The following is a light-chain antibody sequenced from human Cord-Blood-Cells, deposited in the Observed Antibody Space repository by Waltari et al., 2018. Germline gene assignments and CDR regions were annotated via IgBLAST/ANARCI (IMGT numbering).Light chain of an antibody. V-gene: IGLV2-11*01. CDR2: DVS. Sequence: QSALTQPRSVSGSPGQSVTIPCTGTSSDVGGYNHASWYQQHPGKAPKLMIYDVSKRPSGVPDRFSGSKSGNTASLTISGLQAEDEADYYCCSYAGSYPYVFGTGTKVTVL. CDR1: SSDVGGYNH. CDR3: CSYAGSYPYV. J-gene: IGLJ1*01.